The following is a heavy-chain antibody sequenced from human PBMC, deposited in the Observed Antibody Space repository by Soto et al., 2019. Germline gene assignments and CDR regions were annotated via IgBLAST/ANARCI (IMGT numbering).Heavy chain of an antibody. CDR3: ARVGVVVITTYYFDY. CDR1: GFTFSSYA. CDR2: ISGGGGST. D-gene: IGHD3-22*01. Sequence: LRLSCAASGFTFSSYAMTWVRQAPGKGLEWVSAISGGGGSTYYADSVEGRFTISRDNSKNTLYLQMNSLRAEDMAVYYCARVGVVVITTYYFDYWGQGTLVTVSS. J-gene: IGHJ4*02. V-gene: IGHV3-23*01.